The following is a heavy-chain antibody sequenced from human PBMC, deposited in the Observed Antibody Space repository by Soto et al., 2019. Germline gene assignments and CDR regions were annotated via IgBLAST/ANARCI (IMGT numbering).Heavy chain of an antibody. D-gene: IGHD3-10*01. CDR3: ARVVYYGSGRYSPYGMDV. CDR1: GVSFNNNG. J-gene: IGHJ6*02. Sequence: QVQLVQSGAEVKKPGSSVKVSCKTSGVSFNNNGIGWVRQAPGHGLEWMGGVSPPFRTSNYARKFQGRISITADAATGTVNMELSRLTSEDTDQYYCARVVYYGSGRYSPYGMDVWGQGTTVTVSS. V-gene: IGHV1-69*01. CDR2: VSPPFRTS.